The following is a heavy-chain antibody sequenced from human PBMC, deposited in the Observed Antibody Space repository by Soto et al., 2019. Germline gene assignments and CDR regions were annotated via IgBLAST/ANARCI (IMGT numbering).Heavy chain of an antibody. J-gene: IGHJ5*02. CDR1: GGSISSGDYC. V-gene: IGHV4-30-2*01. CDR2: IYNSGGT. D-gene: IGHD2-15*01. CDR3: ARVVVAAKGGWFDP. Sequence: QLQLQEYGSGLVKPSQTLSLTCAVSGGSISSGDYCWSWIRQPAGKGLEWIGYIYNSGGTYYNPSLERRVTISVDRSKNQFSLKLSSVTAADTAVYYCARVVVAAKGGWFDPWGQGTLVTVSS.